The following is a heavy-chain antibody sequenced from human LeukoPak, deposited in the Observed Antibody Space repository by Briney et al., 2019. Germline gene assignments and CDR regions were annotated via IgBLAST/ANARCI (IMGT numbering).Heavy chain of an antibody. V-gene: IGHV3-23*01. D-gene: IGHD6-13*01. CDR2: INSNGDEI. J-gene: IGHJ6*02. Sequence: GGSLRLSCAASGFTFSTYAMTWVRQAPGKGLERVSGINSNGDEIYYADSVRGRFTISRDNSNNALYLQMNSLRAEDTAVYYCARERIAAAGTSTYYYYGMDVWGQGTTVTVSS. CDR3: ARERIAAAGTSTYYYYGMDV. CDR1: GFTFSTYA.